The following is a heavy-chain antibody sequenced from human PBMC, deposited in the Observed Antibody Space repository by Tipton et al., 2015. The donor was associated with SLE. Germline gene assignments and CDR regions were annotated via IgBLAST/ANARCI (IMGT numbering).Heavy chain of an antibody. V-gene: IGHV4-59*11. Sequence: TLSLTCTVSGGSISSHYWSWIRQPPGKGLEWIGYIYYSGSTNYNPSLKSRVTISVDTSKNQFSLKLSSVTAADTAVYYCARGGGYALNYWGQGTLVTVSS. J-gene: IGHJ4*02. CDR1: GGSISSHY. CDR3: ARGGGYALNY. D-gene: IGHD5-12*01. CDR2: IYYSGST.